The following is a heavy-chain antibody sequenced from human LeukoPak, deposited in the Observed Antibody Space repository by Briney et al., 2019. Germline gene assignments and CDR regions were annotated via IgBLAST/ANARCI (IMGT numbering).Heavy chain of an antibody. Sequence: GGSLRLSCSVTGFSFKNFAMHWVRQAPGKGLEWVSTVSGSDDRKYYADSVKGRSTISRDNSKNTLYLQMSSLRVEDTAVYYCAKALRDYAVDYWGQGTLVTVSS. CDR1: GFSFKNFA. J-gene: IGHJ4*02. V-gene: IGHV3-23*01. D-gene: IGHD4-17*01. CDR3: AKALRDYAVDY. CDR2: VSGSDDRK.